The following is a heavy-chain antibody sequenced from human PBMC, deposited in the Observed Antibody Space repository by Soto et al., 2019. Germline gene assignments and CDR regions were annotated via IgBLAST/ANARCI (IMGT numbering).Heavy chain of an antibody. Sequence: GVSLRLSCAASGLNFNTYWMSWVRQSPGKGLEWVSNIKQDGSETYYVDSVKGRFTISRDNAKKSLYLQMNSLRAEDTAVYYCAREGFYYDYWSGYTKPYYFDNWGQGALVTVSS. CDR3: AREGFYYDYWSGYTKPYYFDN. CDR2: IKQDGSET. V-gene: IGHV3-7*01. CDR1: GLNFNTYW. J-gene: IGHJ4*02. D-gene: IGHD3-3*01.